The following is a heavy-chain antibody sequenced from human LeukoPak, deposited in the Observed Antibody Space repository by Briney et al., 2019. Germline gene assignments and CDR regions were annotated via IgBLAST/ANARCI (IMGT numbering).Heavy chain of an antibody. V-gene: IGHV4-59*01. Sequence: SETLSLTCTLSGGSISSYYWSWIRQPPGKGLKWIWYIYYSGSTNYNPSLKSRVTISVDTSKNQFSLKLSSVTAADTAVYYCASLGDYDSSGYRYFDLWGRGTLVTFSS. CDR1: GGSISSYY. D-gene: IGHD3-22*01. CDR3: ASLGDYDSSGYRYFDL. J-gene: IGHJ2*01. CDR2: IYYSGST.